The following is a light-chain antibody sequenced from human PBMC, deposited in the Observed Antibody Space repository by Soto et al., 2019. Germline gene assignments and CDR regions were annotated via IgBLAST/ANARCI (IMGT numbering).Light chain of an antibody. J-gene: IGKJ4*01. CDR1: QGISSY. V-gene: IGKV1-8*01. CDR3: QQYYSYPLT. CDR2: AAS. Sequence: AIRMTQSPSSFSASTGDRFTITCRASQGISSYLAWYQQKPGKAPKLLIYAASTLQSGVPSRFSGSGSGTDFTLTISCLQSEDFETYYCQQYYSYPLTFGGGTKVDIK.